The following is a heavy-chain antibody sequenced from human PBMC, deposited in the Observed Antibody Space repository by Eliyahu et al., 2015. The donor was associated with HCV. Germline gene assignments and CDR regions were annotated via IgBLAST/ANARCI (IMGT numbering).Heavy chain of an antibody. CDR1: GFTFXSYG. V-gene: IGHV3-33*01. J-gene: IGHJ4*02. CDR2: IWYDGSNK. D-gene: IGHD6-13*01. Sequence: QVQLVESGGGVVQPGRSLXLSCAASGFTFXSYGMHWVRQAPGKGLEWVAVIWYDGSNKYYADSVKGRFTISRDNSKNTLYLQMNSLRAEHTAVYYCARDVMPTAAAYFFDYWGQGTLVTVSS. CDR3: ARDVMPTAAAYFFDY.